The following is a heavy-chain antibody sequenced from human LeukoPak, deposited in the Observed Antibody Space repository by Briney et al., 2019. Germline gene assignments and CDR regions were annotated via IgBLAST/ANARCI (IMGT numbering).Heavy chain of an antibody. V-gene: IGHV3-48*03. J-gene: IGHJ4*02. CDR2: ISSSGSTI. D-gene: IGHD3-10*01. CDR1: GFTFSSYE. CDR3: ARGYYNVDYFDY. Sequence: PGGSLRLSCAASGFTFSSYEMNWVRQAPGKGLEWVSYISSSGSTIYYADSVKGRFTISRDNAKNSLYLQMNSLRAEDTAVYYCARGYYNVDYFDYWGQGTLVTVSS.